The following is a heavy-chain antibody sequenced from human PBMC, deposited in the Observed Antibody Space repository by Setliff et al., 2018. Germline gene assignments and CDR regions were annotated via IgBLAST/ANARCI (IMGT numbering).Heavy chain of an antibody. CDR1: GGSISSYY. CDR2: XXXXXXX. V-gene: IGHV4-59*01. CDR3: ARDRPIAAAGTFIRYYYYYGMDV. Sequence: SETLSLTCTVSGGSISSYYWSWIRQPPGKGLEXIXXXXXXXXXXXXXXXXXXVTISVXXSKNQFSLKLSSVTAADTAVYYCARDRPIAAAGTFIRYYYYYGMDVWGQGTTVTVSS. D-gene: IGHD6-13*01. J-gene: IGHJ6*02.